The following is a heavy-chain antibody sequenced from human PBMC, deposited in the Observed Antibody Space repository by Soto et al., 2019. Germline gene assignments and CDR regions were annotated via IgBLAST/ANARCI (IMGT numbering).Heavy chain of an antibody. Sequence: DEQLLESGGGLVQPGGSLRLSCAASGFTFSTYHMVWVRQAPGKGLESVASISGSDNRVFYADSVKGRFTVSRDNSKNTLYLQMNSLRVEDSAVYYCAKILPVTTSYWHGMDVWGQGTTVTVSS. CDR2: ISGSDNRV. D-gene: IGHD4-17*01. V-gene: IGHV3-23*01. J-gene: IGHJ6*02. CDR1: GFTFSTYH. CDR3: AKILPVTTSYWHGMDV.